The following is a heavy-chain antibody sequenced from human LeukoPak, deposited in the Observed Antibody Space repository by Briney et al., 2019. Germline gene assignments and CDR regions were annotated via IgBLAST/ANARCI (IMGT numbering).Heavy chain of an antibody. Sequence: ASVKVSCKTSGGSFSNYAITWVRQAPGQGLEWMGGIIPTFGIPNYAQKFQGRITITADESTSTAYMELSSLKSEDTAVYYCAREYSGSYHFDYWGQGTLVTVSS. V-gene: IGHV1-69*01. CDR1: GGSFSNYA. CDR3: AREYSGSYHFDY. J-gene: IGHJ4*02. CDR2: IIPTFGIP. D-gene: IGHD1-26*01.